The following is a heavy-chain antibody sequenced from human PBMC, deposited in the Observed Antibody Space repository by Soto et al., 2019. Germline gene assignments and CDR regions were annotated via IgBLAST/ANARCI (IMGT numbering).Heavy chain of an antibody. V-gene: IGHV3-23*01. Sequence: GGSLRLSCAASGFNFSSYAISWVRQAPGKGLEWVSAISGSGGSIYYADSVKGRFTISRDNSKNTLYLQMNSLRAEDTAVYYCAKGGSSPFDYWGQGTLVTVSS. J-gene: IGHJ4*02. CDR1: GFNFSSYA. CDR2: ISGSGGSI. CDR3: AKGGSSPFDY. D-gene: IGHD6-6*01.